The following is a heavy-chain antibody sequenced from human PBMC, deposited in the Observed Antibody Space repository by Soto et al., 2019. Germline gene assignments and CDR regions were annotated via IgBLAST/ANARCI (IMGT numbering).Heavy chain of an antibody. D-gene: IGHD6-6*01. CDR2: TYYRSKWYN. J-gene: IGHJ6*02. CDR3: ARDRREYSSSSLLYYYYGMDV. V-gene: IGHV6-1*01. CDR1: GDSVSSNSAA. Sequence: SQTLSLTCVISGDSVSSNSAAWNWIGQSPSRGLEWLGRTYYRSKWYNDYAVSVKSRITINPDTSKNQFSLQLNSVTPEDTAVYYCARDRREYSSSSLLYYYYGMDVWGQGTTVTVSS.